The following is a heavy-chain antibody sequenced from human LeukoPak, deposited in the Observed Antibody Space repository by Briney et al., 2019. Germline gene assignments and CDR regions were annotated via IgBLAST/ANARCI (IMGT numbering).Heavy chain of an antibody. Sequence: GGSLRLSCAASGFTFNNYAMNWVRQAPGKGLEWVSGISWDGGTTGYADSVKSRFTISRDNAKNSLYLQMNSLRAEETALYYCARRPGYCSGDNCYIFDYWGQGTLVTVSS. CDR3: ARRPGYCSGDNCYIFDY. V-gene: IGHV3-20*04. D-gene: IGHD2-15*01. CDR1: GFTFNNYA. J-gene: IGHJ4*02. CDR2: ISWDGGTT.